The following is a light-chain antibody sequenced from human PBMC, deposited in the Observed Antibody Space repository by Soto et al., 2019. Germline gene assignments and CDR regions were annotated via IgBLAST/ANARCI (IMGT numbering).Light chain of an antibody. CDR3: QQYNSYPYT. CDR2: KAS. J-gene: IGKJ2*01. V-gene: IGKV1-5*03. CDR1: QSVTLW. Sequence: DIQMTQSPSILSASVGDGVTIACRASQSVTLWLTWYQQKPGKAPKLLLYKASTLESGVPSRFSGYGSETDFTLTISSLQPDDIGTYYCQQYNSYPYTFGQGTKLEIK.